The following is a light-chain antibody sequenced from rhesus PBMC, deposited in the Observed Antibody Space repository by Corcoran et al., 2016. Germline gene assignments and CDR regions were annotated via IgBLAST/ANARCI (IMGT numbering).Light chain of an antibody. J-gene: IGKJ2*01. CDR2: KVS. CDR3: IQGTHWPPYS. CDR1: QSLLYSNGKTY. V-gene: IGKV2-64*01. Sequence: DVVMTQSPLSLPVTPGQPASISCRSSQSLLYSNGKTYLSWSLQKPGQPPRRLIYKVSNRDFGAPRRCSGSGAGTDFTLKISRVEAEDGGIYYCIQGTHWPPYSFGQGTKVEIK.